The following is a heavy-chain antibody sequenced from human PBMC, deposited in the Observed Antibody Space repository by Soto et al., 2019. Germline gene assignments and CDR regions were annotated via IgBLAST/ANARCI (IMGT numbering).Heavy chain of an antibody. CDR2: ISGGGDAT. D-gene: IGHD3-10*01. CDR1: GFTFISYA. Sequence: EVQLLASGGGLVQPGGSLRLSCAASGFTFISYAMNWVRQAPGKGLQWVAAISGGGDATFYAYSVKGRFTISRDNSRNTVSLQMNSLGADDTAVYYCARKVPGSTTRPDYWYFDLWGRGTLVTVSS. CDR3: ARKVPGSTTRPDYWYFDL. J-gene: IGHJ2*01. V-gene: IGHV3-23*01.